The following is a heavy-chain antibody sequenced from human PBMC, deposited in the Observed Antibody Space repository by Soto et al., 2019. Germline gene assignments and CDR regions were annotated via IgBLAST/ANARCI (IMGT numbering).Heavy chain of an antibody. CDR1: GFTFSSYG. CDR3: ARDGSHYYGSGSYRPRYYYMDV. CDR2: IWYDGSHK. J-gene: IGHJ6*03. D-gene: IGHD3-10*01. Sequence: PGGSLRLSCAASGFTFSSYGMHWVRQAPGKGLEWVAVIWYDGSHKYYADSVKGRFTISRDNSKNTLYLQMNSLRAEDTAVYYCARDGSHYYGSGSYRPRYYYMDVWGKGTTVTVSS. V-gene: IGHV3-33*01.